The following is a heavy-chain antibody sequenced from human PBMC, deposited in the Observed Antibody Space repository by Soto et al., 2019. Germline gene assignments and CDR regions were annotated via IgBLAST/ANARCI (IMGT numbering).Heavy chain of an antibody. D-gene: IGHD3-3*02. J-gene: IGHJ6*02. CDR3: ARDPPSIFGTTPNYYYNGMDV. CDR2: ISPYNGNA. V-gene: IGHV1-18*01. Sequence: QVQLVQSGAEVKKPGASVKVSCKASGYSFTSYGISWVRQAPGQGLEWMGWISPYNGNANYAQKLQGRVTMTTDTSTSTAYMELRSLRSDDTAVYYCARDPPSIFGTTPNYYYNGMDVWGQGTTVTVSS. CDR1: GYSFTSYG.